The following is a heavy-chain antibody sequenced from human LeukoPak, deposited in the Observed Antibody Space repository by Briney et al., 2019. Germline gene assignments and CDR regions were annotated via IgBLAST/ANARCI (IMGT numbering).Heavy chain of an antibody. J-gene: IGHJ6*02. CDR1: GFTFGDYA. V-gene: IGHV3-23*01. CDR2: ISRSGGST. D-gene: IGHD3-3*01. Sequence: GGSLRLSCTASGFTFGDYAMSWVRQAPGKGLEWVSAISRSGGSTYSADSVKGRFTISRDTSKNTLYLQMNSLRAEDTAVYYCAAAYFGVDQYYYGMDVWGQGTTVTVSS. CDR3: AAAYFGVDQYYYGMDV.